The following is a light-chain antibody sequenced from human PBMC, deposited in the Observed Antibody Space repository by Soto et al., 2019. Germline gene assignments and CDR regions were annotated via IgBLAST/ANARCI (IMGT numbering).Light chain of an antibody. J-gene: IGLJ1*01. CDR1: STDVGGYKY. V-gene: IGLV2-14*01. CDR2: DVT. Sequence: QSVLTQPASVSGSPGQSITISCTGTSTDVGGYKYVSWYQQHPGTAPKLMIYDVTSRPSGLSIRFSGSKSGNTTFLIISGLQAEDEADYYCISYTSCGTNVFGTRTKVTGL. CDR3: ISYTSCGTNV.